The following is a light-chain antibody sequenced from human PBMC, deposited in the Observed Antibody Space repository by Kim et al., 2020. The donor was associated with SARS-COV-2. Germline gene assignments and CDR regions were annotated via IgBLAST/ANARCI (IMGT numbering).Light chain of an antibody. CDR2: AAS. Sequence: SVGDRVPITCRASQGISSYLAWYQQKPGKAPKLLIYAASTLQSGVPSRFSGSGSGTDFTLTISSLQPEDFATYYCQQLNSYPRLTFGGGTKVDIK. V-gene: IGKV1-9*01. J-gene: IGKJ4*01. CDR3: QQLNSYPRLT. CDR1: QGISSY.